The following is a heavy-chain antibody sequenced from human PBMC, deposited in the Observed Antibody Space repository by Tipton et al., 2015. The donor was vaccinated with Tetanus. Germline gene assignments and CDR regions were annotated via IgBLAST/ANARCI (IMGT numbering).Heavy chain of an antibody. V-gene: IGHV4-30-2*01. Sequence: TLSLTCTVSGGSINSPDYSWGWIRQPPGKGLEWIGYIYQSGSTSYNPPLATRVTIAADKSKNQFSLSLRSVTAADTAVYYCARDRGQQFVSDWFDPWGQGTLVTVSS. D-gene: IGHD6-6*01. CDR3: ARDRGQQFVSDWFDP. CDR1: GGSINSPDYS. J-gene: IGHJ5*02. CDR2: IYQSGST.